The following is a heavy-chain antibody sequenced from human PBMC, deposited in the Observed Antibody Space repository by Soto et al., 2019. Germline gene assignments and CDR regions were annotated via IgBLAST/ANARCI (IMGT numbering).Heavy chain of an antibody. V-gene: IGHV4-31*03. D-gene: IGHD1-1*01. CDR2: IYYTGHT. CDR3: ARGSQLERDALDI. Sequence: QVQLQESGPGLVKPSQTLSLTCSVSGVSINSGGYYWSWIRHHPGKGLEWIGYIYYTGHTFYNPFRNSRVGMSLDTSKNQFSLKLSSVTAADTAVYYCARGSQLERDALDIWGQGTMVTVSS. CDR1: GVSINSGGYY. J-gene: IGHJ3*02.